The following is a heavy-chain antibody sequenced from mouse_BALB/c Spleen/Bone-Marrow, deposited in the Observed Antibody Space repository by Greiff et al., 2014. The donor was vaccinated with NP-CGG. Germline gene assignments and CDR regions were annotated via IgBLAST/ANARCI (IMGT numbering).Heavy chain of an antibody. CDR1: GFNIKDTY. CDR3: ARLGSYGPSYAMDY. Sequence: VQLKESGAELVEPGASVKLSCTASGFNIKDTYMHWVKQRPEQGLEWIGRIDPANGNTKYDPKFQGKATITADTSSNTIYLQLSSLTSEDTTVYYSARLGSYGPSYAMDYWGQGTSVTVSS. D-gene: IGHD1-1*02. J-gene: IGHJ4*01. V-gene: IGHV14-3*02. CDR2: IDPANGNT.